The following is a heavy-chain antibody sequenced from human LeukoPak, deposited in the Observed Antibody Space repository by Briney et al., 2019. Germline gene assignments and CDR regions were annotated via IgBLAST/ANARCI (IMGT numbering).Heavy chain of an antibody. Sequence: SVKVSCKASGGTFSSYAISWVRQAPGQGLEWMGGIIPIFGTANYAQKVQGRVTITADESTCTAYMELSSLRSEDTAVYYCARDGDTARWVPGYWGQGTLVTVYS. CDR2: IIPIFGTA. CDR1: GGTFSSYA. V-gene: IGHV1-69*13. D-gene: IGHD5-18*01. J-gene: IGHJ4*02. CDR3: ARDGDTARWVPGY.